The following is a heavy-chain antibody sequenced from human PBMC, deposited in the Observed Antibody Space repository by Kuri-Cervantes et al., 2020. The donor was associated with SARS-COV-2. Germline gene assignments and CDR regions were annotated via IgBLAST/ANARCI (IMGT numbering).Heavy chain of an antibody. D-gene: IGHD6-6*01. CDR1: GGSFSGYY. CDR2: INHSGST. Sequence: SETLSLTCAVYGGSFSGYYWSWIRQPPGKGLEWIGEINHSGSTNYNPSLKSRVTMSVDTSKNQFSLKLSSVTAADTAVYYCSRSKRAARTNAYYYYGMDLWGQGTTVTVSS. J-gene: IGHJ6*02. V-gene: IGHV4-34*01. CDR3: SRSKRAARTNAYYYYGMDL.